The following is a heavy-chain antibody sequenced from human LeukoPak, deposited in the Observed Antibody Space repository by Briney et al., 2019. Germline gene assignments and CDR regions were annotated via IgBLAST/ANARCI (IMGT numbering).Heavy chain of an antibody. CDR2: IYSGGTT. CDR1: GFSDSSKY. D-gene: IGHD6-19*01. CDR3: TKLKGWYGDGYFDY. Sequence: GGSLRLSCAASGFSDSSKYMSWVRQPAGKGLEWVSVIYSGGTTFYADSVEGRFTISRDNSKNTLYLQMNSLRPDDTAVYYCTKLKGWYGDGYFDYWGPGILVTVSS. J-gene: IGHJ4*02. V-gene: IGHV3-53*01.